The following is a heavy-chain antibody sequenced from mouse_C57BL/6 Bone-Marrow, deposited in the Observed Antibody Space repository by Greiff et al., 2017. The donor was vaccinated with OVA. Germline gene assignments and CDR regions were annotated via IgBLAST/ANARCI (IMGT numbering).Heavy chain of an antibody. CDR3: ASRGYLHWYFDV. Sequence: EVKLMESGGGLVQSGRSLRLSCATSGFTFSDFYMEWVRQAPGKGLEWIAASRNKANDYTTEYSASVKGRFIVSRDTSQSILYLQMNALRAEDTAMYYCASRGYLHWYFDVWGTGTTVTVSS. V-gene: IGHV7-1*01. D-gene: IGHD3-1*01. CDR1: GFTFSDFY. J-gene: IGHJ1*03. CDR2: SRNKANDYTT.